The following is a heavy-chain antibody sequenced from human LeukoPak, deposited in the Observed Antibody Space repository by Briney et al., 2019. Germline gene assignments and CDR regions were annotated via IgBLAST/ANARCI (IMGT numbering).Heavy chain of an antibody. CDR1: GGSFSGYY. J-gene: IGHJ4*02. D-gene: IGHD4-17*01. V-gene: IGHV4-34*01. CDR2: INHSGST. CDR3: ARGGTVTTGDY. Sequence: SETLSLTCAVYGGSFSGYYCSWIRQPPGKGLEWIGEINHSGSTNYNPSLKSRVTLSVDTSKNQFSLKLSSVTAADKAVYYCARGGTVTTGDYWGQGTLVTVSS.